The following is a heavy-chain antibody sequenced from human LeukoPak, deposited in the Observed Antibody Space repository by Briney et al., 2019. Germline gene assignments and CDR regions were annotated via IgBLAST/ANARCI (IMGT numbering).Heavy chain of an antibody. CDR2: ISSSSSYI. D-gene: IGHD2-21*01. V-gene: IGHV3-21*01. J-gene: IGHJ4*02. CDR3: ARGAYCGGACYSHFDY. Sequence: GGSLRLSCAASGFTFSSYSMNWVRQAPGKGLEWVSSISSSSSYIYYADSVKGRFTISRDNAKNSLYLQMNSLRAEDTAVYYCARGAYCGGACYSHFDYWGQGTLVTVSS. CDR1: GFTFSSYS.